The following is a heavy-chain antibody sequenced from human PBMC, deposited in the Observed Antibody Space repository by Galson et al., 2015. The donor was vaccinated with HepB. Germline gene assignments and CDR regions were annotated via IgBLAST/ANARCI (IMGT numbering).Heavy chain of an antibody. CDR1: GYTFTMYA. CDR3: TRSGRFGVSAADHGLV. V-gene: IGHV1-3*01. CDR2: INVGNGDT. J-gene: IGHJ4*02. Sequence: SVKVSCKASGYTFTMYAMHWVRQAPGQRPEWMGWINVGNGDTKYSRKFQGRVTITRDTSANTVYVELANLKFEDTAVYFCTRSGRFGVSAADHGLVWGQGTLVTVSS. D-gene: IGHD6-13*01.